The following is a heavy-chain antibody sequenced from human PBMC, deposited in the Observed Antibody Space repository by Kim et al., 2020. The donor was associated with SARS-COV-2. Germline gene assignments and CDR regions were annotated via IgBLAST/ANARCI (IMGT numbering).Heavy chain of an antibody. J-gene: IGHJ6*01. V-gene: IGHV4-39*07. CDR2: IYYSGST. D-gene: IGHD3-3*01. Sequence: SETLSLTCTVSGGSISSSSYYWGWIRQPPGKGLEWIGSIYYSGSTYYNPSLKSRVTMSVDTSKNQFSLKLSSVTAADTAVYYCARGVYDFWSGYYSYGM. CDR3: ARGVYDFWSGYYSYGM. CDR1: GGSISSSSYY.